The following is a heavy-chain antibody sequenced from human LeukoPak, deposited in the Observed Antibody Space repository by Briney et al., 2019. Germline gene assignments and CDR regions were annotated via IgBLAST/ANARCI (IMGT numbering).Heavy chain of an antibody. J-gene: IGHJ4*02. CDR1: GGSISSSSYY. V-gene: IGHV4-39*07. CDR2: IYYSGST. CDR3: ARAGDSPSSLFDY. Sequence: SETLSLTCTVSGGSISSSSYYWDWIRQPPGKGLGWIGSIYYSGSTYYNPSLKSRVTISVDTSKNQFSLKLSSVTAADTAVYYCARAGDSPSSLFDYWGQGTLVTVSS. D-gene: IGHD7-27*01.